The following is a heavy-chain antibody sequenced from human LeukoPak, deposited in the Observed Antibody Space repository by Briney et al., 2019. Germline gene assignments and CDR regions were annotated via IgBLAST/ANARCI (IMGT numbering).Heavy chain of an antibody. V-gene: IGHV4-34*01. CDR2: INHSGST. CDR1: GGSFSGYY. Sequence: SETLSLTCAVYGGSFSGYYWSWIRQPPGKGLEWIGEINHSGSTNYNPSLKSRVTISVVTSKNQFSLKLSSVTAADTAVYYCARAKGYYYGMDVWGQGTTVTVSS. CDR3: ARAKGYYYGMDV. J-gene: IGHJ6*02.